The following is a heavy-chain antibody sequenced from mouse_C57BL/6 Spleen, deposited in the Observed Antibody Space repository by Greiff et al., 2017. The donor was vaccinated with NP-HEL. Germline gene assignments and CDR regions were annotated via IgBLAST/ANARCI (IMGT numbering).Heavy chain of an antibody. CDR2: IWTGGGT. CDR1: GFSLTSYA. Sequence: VKVVESGPGLVAPSQSLSITCTVSGFSLTSYAISWVRQPPGKGLEWLGVIWTGGGTNYNSALKSRLSISKDNSKSQVFLKMNRLQTDDTARYYCARNYGSSLYWYFDVWGTGTTVTVSS. J-gene: IGHJ1*03. CDR3: ARNYGSSLYWYFDV. D-gene: IGHD1-1*01. V-gene: IGHV2-9-1*01.